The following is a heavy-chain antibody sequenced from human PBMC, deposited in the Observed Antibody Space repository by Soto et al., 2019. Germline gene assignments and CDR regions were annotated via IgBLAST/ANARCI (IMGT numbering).Heavy chain of an antibody. V-gene: IGHV4-39*01. CDR1: GGSSSSRTYY. D-gene: IGHD5-12*01. CDR3: ARRDGYNDDAFDI. J-gene: IGHJ3*02. Sequence: SETPSPTCAVSGGSSSSRTYYWGWIRQPPGMGLEWIASISYRGNTYYNPSLKSRITISVDTSKTQFSLRLSSVTAADTAVYYCARRDGYNDDAFDIWGQGTMVT. CDR2: ISYRGNT.